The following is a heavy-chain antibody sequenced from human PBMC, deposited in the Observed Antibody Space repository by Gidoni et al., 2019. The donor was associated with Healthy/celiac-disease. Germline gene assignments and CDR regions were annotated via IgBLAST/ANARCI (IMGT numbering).Heavy chain of an antibody. D-gene: IGHD6-13*01. CDR1: GGSISSSSYY. Sequence: QLQLQESGPGLVKPSETLSLTCTVSGGSISSSSYYWGWIRQPPGKGLEWIGSIYYSGSTYYNPSLKSRVTISVDTPKNQFSLKLSSVTAADTAVYYCARGRMAAALYYFDYWGQGTLVTVSS. V-gene: IGHV4-39*07. CDR2: IYYSGST. J-gene: IGHJ4*02. CDR3: ARGRMAAALYYFDY.